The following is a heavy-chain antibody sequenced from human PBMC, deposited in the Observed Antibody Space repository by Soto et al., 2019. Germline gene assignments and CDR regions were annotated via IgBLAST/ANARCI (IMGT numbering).Heavy chain of an antibody. Sequence: SETLSLTCTVSGGSISSYYWSWIRQPPGKGLEWIGYIYYSGSTNYNPSLKSRVTISVDTSKNQFSLKLSSVTAADTAVYYCARLQPGTPPGYYYYYMDVWGKGTPVTVSS. V-gene: IGHV4-59*01. J-gene: IGHJ6*03. CDR2: IYYSGST. CDR3: ARLQPGTPPGYYYYYMDV. CDR1: GGSISSYY. D-gene: IGHD1-1*01.